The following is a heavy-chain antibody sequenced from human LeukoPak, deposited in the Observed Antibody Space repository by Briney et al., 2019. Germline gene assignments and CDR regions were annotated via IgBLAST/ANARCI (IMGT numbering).Heavy chain of an antibody. CDR3: AELGITMIGGV. Sequence: PGGSLRLACAASGFSFSSYEMNWVRQAPGKGLEWVSYISSSGSTIYYADSVKGRFTISRDNAKNSLYLQMNSLRAEDTAVYYCAELGITMIGGVWGKGTTVTISS. CDR2: ISSSGSTI. V-gene: IGHV3-48*03. J-gene: IGHJ6*04. D-gene: IGHD3-10*02. CDR1: GFSFSSYE.